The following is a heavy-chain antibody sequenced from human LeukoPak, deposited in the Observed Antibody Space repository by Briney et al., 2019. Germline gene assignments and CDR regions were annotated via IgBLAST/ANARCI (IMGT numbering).Heavy chain of an antibody. J-gene: IGHJ3*02. Sequence: GGSLRLSCAASGSTFSSYAMSWVRQAPGKGLEWVSAISGSGGSTYYADSVKGRFTISRDNSKNTLYLQMNSLRAEDTAVYYCAKDHNYDSTEDGAFDIWGQGTMVTVSS. CDR1: GSTFSSYA. V-gene: IGHV3-23*01. CDR2: ISGSGGST. CDR3: AKDHNYDSTEDGAFDI. D-gene: IGHD3-22*01.